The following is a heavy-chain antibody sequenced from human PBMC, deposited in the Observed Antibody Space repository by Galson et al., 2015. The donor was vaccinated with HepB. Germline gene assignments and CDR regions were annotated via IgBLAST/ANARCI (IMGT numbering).Heavy chain of an antibody. V-gene: IGHV3-30-3*01. CDR2: ISYDGSNK. CDR3: AAHDYGDYDFDY. J-gene: IGHJ4*02. D-gene: IGHD4-17*01. Sequence: SLRLSCAASGFTFSSYAMHWVRQAPGKGLEWVAVISYDGSNKYYADSVKGRFTISRDNSKNTLYLQMNSLRAEDTAVYYCAAHDYGDYDFDYWGQGTLVTVSS. CDR1: GFTFSSYA.